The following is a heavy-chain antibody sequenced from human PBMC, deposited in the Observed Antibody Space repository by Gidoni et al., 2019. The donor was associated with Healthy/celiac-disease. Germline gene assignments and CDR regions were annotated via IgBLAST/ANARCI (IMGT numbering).Heavy chain of an antibody. Sequence: QVQLQQWGAGLLKPSETLSLTCAVYGGSFSGYYWSWIRQPPGKGLEWIGEINHSGSTNYNPSLKSQVTISVDTSKNQFSLKLSSVTAADTAVYYCARGGGDYAFDIWGQGTMVTVSS. CDR1: GGSFSGYY. V-gene: IGHV4-34*01. CDR3: ARGGGDYAFDI. D-gene: IGHD4-17*01. CDR2: INHSGST. J-gene: IGHJ3*02.